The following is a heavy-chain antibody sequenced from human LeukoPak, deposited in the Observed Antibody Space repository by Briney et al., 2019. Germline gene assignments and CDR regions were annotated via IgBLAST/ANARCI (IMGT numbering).Heavy chain of an antibody. D-gene: IGHD4-17*01. J-gene: IGHJ4*02. CDR1: SGTFSSYA. Sequence: SVKVSCKASSGTFSSYAISWVRHAPGQGLEWMGGIIPIFGTANYAQKFQGRVTITTDESTSTAYMELSSLRSEDTAVYYCARDVGYGDYVGWGQGTLVTVSS. V-gene: IGHV1-69*05. CDR3: ARDVGYGDYVG. CDR2: IIPIFGTA.